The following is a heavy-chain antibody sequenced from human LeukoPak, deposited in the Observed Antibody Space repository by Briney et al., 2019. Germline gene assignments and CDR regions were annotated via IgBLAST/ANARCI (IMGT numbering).Heavy chain of an antibody. CDR3: ARDGVLRHFDWLYYFDY. CDR1: GFTFSEYY. D-gene: IGHD3-9*01. Sequence: GGSLRLSCAASGFTFSEYYMFWIRQAPGKGLEWVSYISSSGSTKYYADSVKGRFTISRDNAKNSLYLQMNSLRAEDTAVYYCARDGVLRHFDWLYYFDYWGQGTLVTVSS. J-gene: IGHJ4*02. V-gene: IGHV3-11*01. CDR2: ISSSGSTK.